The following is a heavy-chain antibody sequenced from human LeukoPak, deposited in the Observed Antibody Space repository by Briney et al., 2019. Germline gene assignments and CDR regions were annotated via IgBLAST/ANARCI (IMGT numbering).Heavy chain of an antibody. CDR1: GYTFTVYY. V-gene: IGHV1-2*02. CDR2: LNPNNGGT. J-gene: IGHJ4*02. D-gene: IGHD6-13*01. CDR3: VSQQVVPL. Sequence: ASVKVSCKASGYTFTVYYMHWVRQAPGQGFEWMGWLNPNNGGTNYAQKFQGRVTMARDTSISTAYMELSSLRSDDTAVYYCVSQQVVPLWGQGTLVTVSP.